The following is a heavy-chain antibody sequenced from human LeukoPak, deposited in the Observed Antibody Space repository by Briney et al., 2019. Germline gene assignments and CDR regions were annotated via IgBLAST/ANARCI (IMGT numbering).Heavy chain of an antibody. CDR3: AKGGYSIDY. CDR2: INSDGSWT. Sequence: GGSLRLSCAASGNYWMHWVRQAPGKGLVWVSHINSDGSWTGYADSVKGRFTISKDNAKNTVYLQMNNLRAEDTAVYYCAKGGYSIDYWGQGTLVTVSS. J-gene: IGHJ4*02. D-gene: IGHD4-23*01. V-gene: IGHV3-74*01. CDR1: GNYW.